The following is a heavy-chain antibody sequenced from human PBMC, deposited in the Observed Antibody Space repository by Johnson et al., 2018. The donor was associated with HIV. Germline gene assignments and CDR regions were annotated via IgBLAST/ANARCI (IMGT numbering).Heavy chain of an antibody. J-gene: IGHJ3*02. CDR1: GFIVRSNY. V-gene: IGHV3-66*01. Sequence: VQLVESGGGLVQPGGSLRLSCAASGFIVRSNYMNCVRQAPGQGLEWVSVLYSGGDPYYSDSVMGRFTISRDTSKNTLYLQMNSLRGDDPAVYYCTRVSSTSWALDIWGQGTLVTVSS. D-gene: IGHD2-15*01. CDR2: LYSGGDP. CDR3: TRVSSTSWALDI.